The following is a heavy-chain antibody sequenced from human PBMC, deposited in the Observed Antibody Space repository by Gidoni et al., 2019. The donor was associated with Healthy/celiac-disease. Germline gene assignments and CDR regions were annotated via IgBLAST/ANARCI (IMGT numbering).Heavy chain of an antibody. V-gene: IGHV4-59*01. D-gene: IGHD6-13*01. CDR3: ARDSPHEYSSSWFFDY. CDR1: GGSISSYY. CDR2: IYYSGST. J-gene: IGHJ4*02. Sequence: QVQLQESGPGLVKPSETLSLTCTVSGGSISSYYWSWIRQPPGKGLEWIGYIYYSGSTNYNPSLKSRVTISVDTSKNQFSLKLSSVTAADTAVYYCARDSPHEYSSSWFFDYWGQGTLVTVSS.